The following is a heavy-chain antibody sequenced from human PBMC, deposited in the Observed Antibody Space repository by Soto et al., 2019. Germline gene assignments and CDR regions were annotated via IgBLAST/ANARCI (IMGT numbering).Heavy chain of an antibody. J-gene: IGHJ6*02. CDR1: GSTFTTYG. CDR3: ARDRTPRYYYYGMDV. V-gene: IGHV1-18*01. Sequence: XSVKVSCTASGSTFTTYGISVLRHTPGQGLEWMGWISAYNGNTNYAQKLQGRVTMTTDTSTSTAYMELRSLRSDDTAVYYCARDRTPRYYYYGMDVWGQGTTVTVSS. CDR2: ISAYNGNT.